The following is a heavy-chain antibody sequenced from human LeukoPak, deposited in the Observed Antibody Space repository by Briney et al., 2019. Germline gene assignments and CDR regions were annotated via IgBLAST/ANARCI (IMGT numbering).Heavy chain of an antibody. V-gene: IGHV3-74*01. CDR1: GFTFSTYW. CDR2: INNEGTIT. Sequence: GGSLRLSCAASGFTFSTYWMHWVRQAPGKGLVWVSRINNEGTITTYADSVKGRFTISRDNAKNTLYLQMNSLRAEDTAMYYCATTQRGYWFDPWGQGTLVTVSS. CDR3: ATTQRGYWFDP. J-gene: IGHJ5*02. D-gene: IGHD6-13*01.